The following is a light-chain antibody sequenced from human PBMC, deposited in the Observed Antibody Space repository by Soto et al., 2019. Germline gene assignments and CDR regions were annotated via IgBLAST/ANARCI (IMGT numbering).Light chain of an antibody. J-gene: IGLJ3*02. CDR3: SSFTSTHTGV. V-gene: IGLV2-14*01. CDR2: EVS. CDR1: SSDVGGYNY. Sequence: QSVLTQPASVSGSPGQSITISCTGTSSDVGGYNYVSWYQQYPGKAPKLMIYEVSNRPSGVSNRFSGSKSGNTASLTISGLQAEDEADYYCSSFTSTHTGVFGGWTQLTVL.